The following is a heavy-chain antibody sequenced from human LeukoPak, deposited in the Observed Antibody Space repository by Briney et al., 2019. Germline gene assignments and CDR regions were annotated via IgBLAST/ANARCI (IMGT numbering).Heavy chain of an antibody. CDR1: GFTFSSYW. D-gene: IGHD6-13*01. V-gene: IGHV3-74*01. CDR2: ISTDGSST. J-gene: IGHJ5*02. Sequence: GGSLRLSCAASGFTFSSYWMHWVRQAPGKGLVWVSRISTDGSSTTYADSVKGRFTISRDNAKNTLYLQMNSLRAEDTAVYYCARAGGHSSPAGSWGQGTLVTVSS. CDR3: ARAGGHSSPAGS.